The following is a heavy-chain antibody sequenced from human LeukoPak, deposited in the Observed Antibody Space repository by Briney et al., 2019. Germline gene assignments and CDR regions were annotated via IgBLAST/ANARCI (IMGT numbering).Heavy chain of an antibody. J-gene: IGHJ3*02. CDR1: GGSFSGYY. CDR3: ARGAGSTISNDAFDM. V-gene: IGHV4-38-2*01. Sequence: SETLSLTCAVYGGSFSGYYWGWIRQPPGKGLEWIGSIYHSGRTYYNPSLKSRVTISVDTSKNQFSLKLSSVTAADTAVYYCARGAGSTISNDAFDMWGQGTMVSVSS. CDR2: IYHSGRT. D-gene: IGHD5-24*01.